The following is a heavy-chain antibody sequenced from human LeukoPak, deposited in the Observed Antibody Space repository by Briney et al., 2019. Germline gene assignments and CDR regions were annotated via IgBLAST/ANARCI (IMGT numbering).Heavy chain of an antibody. J-gene: IGHJ5*02. CDR1: GYTFTGYY. Sequence: ASVKVSCKASGYTFTGYYMHWVRQAPGQGLEWMGWINPNSGGTNYAQKFQGRVTMTSDTSISTAYMELSRLRSDDTAVYYCARGYCSSTSCHKRRAWFDPWGQGTLVTVSS. CDR3: ARGYCSSTSCHKRRAWFDP. CDR2: INPNSGGT. V-gene: IGHV1-2*02. D-gene: IGHD2-2*02.